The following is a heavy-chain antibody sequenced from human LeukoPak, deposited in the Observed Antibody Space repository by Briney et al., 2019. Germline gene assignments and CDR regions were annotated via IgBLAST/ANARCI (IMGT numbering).Heavy chain of an antibody. CDR1: GYSFTSYW. J-gene: IGHJ4*02. V-gene: IGHV5-51*01. Sequence: GESLKISCNGSGYSFTSYWIGWVRQMPGKGLEWMGIIYPGDSDTRYSPSFQGQVTISADKSISTAYLQWSSLKASDTAMYYCARHPDDYGDYGDYYFDYWGQGTLVTVSS. CDR3: ARHPDDYGDYGDYYFDY. D-gene: IGHD4-17*01. CDR2: IYPGDSDT.